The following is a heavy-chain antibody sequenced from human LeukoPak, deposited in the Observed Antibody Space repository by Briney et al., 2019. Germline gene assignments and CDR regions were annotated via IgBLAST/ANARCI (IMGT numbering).Heavy chain of an antibody. D-gene: IGHD3-10*01. J-gene: IGHJ6*03. V-gene: IGHV1-46*03. CDR2: INPSGGST. CDR3: ANMARGGDYYMDV. CDR1: GYTFTSYY. Sequence: ASVKVSCKASGYTFTSYYMHWVRQAPGQGLEWMGIINPSGGSTSYAQKFQGRVTMTRDTSTSTVYMELSSLRSEDTAVYYCANMARGGDYYMDVWGKGTTVTVSS.